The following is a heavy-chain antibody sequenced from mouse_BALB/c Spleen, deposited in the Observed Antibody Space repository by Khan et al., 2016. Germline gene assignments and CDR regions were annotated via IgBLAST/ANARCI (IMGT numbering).Heavy chain of an antibody. V-gene: IGHV9-2-1*01. CDR3: ARGPTAH. Sequence: QIQLVQSGPELKKPGETVKISCKASGYTFTDYSMHWVKQAPGKGLKWMGWINTATGEPTYADDFKGRFAFSLETSASTAYLQINNLKNEDTATYFCARGPTAHWGQGTTLTVSS. J-gene: IGHJ2*01. CDR1: GYTFTDYS. D-gene: IGHD3-1*01. CDR2: INTATGEP.